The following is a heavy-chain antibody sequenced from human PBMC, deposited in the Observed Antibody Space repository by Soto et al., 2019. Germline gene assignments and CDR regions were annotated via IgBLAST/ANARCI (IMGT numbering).Heavy chain of an antibody. V-gene: IGHV1-69*13. J-gene: IGHJ6*02. CDR1: GGTFSSYA. CDR3: ANILPQTYSSKAVAAPWGYYYYGMDV. D-gene: IGHD6-13*01. Sequence: SVKVSCKASGGTFSSYAISWVRQAPGQGLEWMGGIIPIFGTANYAQKFQGRVTITADESTSTAYMELSSLRSEDTAVYYCANILPQTYSSKAVAAPWGYYYYGMDVWGQGTTVTVSS. CDR2: IIPIFGTA.